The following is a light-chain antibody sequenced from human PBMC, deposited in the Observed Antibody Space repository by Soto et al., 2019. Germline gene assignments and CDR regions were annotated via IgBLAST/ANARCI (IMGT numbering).Light chain of an antibody. J-gene: IGLJ1*01. CDR1: SSDVGGYNY. CDR2: DVS. Sequence: QSALTQPASVSGSPGQSITISCTGTSSDVGGYNYVSWYQHHPGKAPKLMIYDVSNRPSGVSNRFSGSKSGNTASLIISGLQAEDEADYYCAAWDDSLNAYVFGPGTKLTVL. CDR3: AAWDDSLNAYV. V-gene: IGLV2-14*03.